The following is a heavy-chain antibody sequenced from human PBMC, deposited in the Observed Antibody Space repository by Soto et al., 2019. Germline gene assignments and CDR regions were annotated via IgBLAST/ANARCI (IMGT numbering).Heavy chain of an antibody. CDR1: GFTFRNSA. CDR2: ITGGGDDT. Sequence: GGSLRLSCAASGFTFRNSAMSWVRQTPEKGLEWVSAITGGGDDTYYADSVKGRFTISRDDAKNSLYLQMNSLRVEDTAVYYCARVYDILTSAWLDPWGQGTLVTVSS. V-gene: IGHV3-23*01. J-gene: IGHJ5*02. D-gene: IGHD3-9*01. CDR3: ARVYDILTSAWLDP.